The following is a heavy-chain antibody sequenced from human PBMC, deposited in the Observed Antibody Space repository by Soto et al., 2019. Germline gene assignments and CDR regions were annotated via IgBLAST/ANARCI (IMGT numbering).Heavy chain of an antibody. CDR1: GFTFSSYS. D-gene: IGHD6-19*01. Sequence: EVQLVESGGGLVKPGGSLRLSCAASGFTFSSYSMNWVRQAPGKGLEWVSSISSSSSYIYYADSVKGRFTISRDNAKNSLYLQMNSLRAEDTAVYYCARVSGSSRMYHFDYWGQGTLVTVSS. V-gene: IGHV3-21*01. CDR3: ARVSGSSRMYHFDY. J-gene: IGHJ4*02. CDR2: ISSSSSYI.